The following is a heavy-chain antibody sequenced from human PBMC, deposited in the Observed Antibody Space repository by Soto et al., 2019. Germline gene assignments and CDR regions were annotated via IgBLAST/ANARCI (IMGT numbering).Heavy chain of an antibody. V-gene: IGHV1-69*06. D-gene: IGHD3-16*01. CDR2: FIPLYETA. CDR1: GGTFSIYA. Sequence: QVQLVQSGAEVKKPGSSVKVSCKASGGTFSIYAISWVRQAPGQGLEWMGGFIPLYETANYAQKFQGRVTVTADKSTSTAYMELSSLRSVDTAVYYCAIPSKWNYVYYFYGMDVWGQGTTVTVSS. CDR3: AIPSKWNYVYYFYGMDV. J-gene: IGHJ6*02.